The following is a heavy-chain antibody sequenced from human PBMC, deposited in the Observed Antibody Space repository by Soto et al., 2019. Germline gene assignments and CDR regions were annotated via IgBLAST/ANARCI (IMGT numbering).Heavy chain of an antibody. CDR1: GGSFSGYY. Sequence: SETLSLTCAVYGGSFSGYYWSWIRQPPGKGLEWIGEINHSGSTNYNPSLKSRVTISVDTSKSQFSLQLSSVTAADTAVYYCARGDARGYFDYWGQGTLVTVSS. D-gene: IGHD1-26*01. CDR2: INHSGST. CDR3: ARGDARGYFDY. J-gene: IGHJ4*02. V-gene: IGHV4-34*01.